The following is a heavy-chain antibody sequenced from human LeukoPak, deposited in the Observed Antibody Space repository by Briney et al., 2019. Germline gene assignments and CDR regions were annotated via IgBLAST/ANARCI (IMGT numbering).Heavy chain of an antibody. D-gene: IGHD7-27*01. V-gene: IGHV3-20*04. J-gene: IGHJ3*02. CDR2: INWNGGNT. CDR1: RFTLEKFDDYG. CDR3: ATGDPYMGGAFEI. Sequence: GGSLRLSCAASRFTLEKFDDYGLSWVRQRPGKGLEWVSGINWNGGNTGYADSVKGRFTISRDNAKNFLFLQMNSLRREDTALYYCATGDPYMGGAFEIWGQGTMVTVSS.